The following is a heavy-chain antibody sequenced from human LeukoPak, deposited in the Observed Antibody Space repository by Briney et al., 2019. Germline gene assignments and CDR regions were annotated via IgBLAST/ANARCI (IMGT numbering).Heavy chain of an antibody. CDR1: GFTFSSYG. D-gene: IGHD1-26*01. J-gene: IGHJ4*02. CDR2: ISYDGSNK. V-gene: IGHV3-30*18. Sequence: PGGSLRLSCAASGFTFSSYGMHWVRQAPGKGLEWVAVISYDGSNKYYADSVKGRFTISRDNSKNTLYLQMNSLRAEDTAVYYCAKDPRSLEHGNFDYWGQGTLVTVSS. CDR3: AKDPRSLEHGNFDY.